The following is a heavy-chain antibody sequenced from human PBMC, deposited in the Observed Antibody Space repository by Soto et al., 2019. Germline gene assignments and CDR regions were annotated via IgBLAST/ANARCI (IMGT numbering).Heavy chain of an antibody. CDR1: GGSIGSYY. Sequence: KSSETLSLTCTVSGGSIGSYYWSWIRQPPGKGLEWIGYIYYSGSTNYNPSLKSRVTISVDTSKNQFSLKLSSVTAADTAVYYCARDLSGYYYGSGSQMDVWGQGTTVTVSS. CDR3: ARDLSGYYYGSGSQMDV. J-gene: IGHJ6*02. V-gene: IGHV4-59*01. D-gene: IGHD3-10*01. CDR2: IYYSGST.